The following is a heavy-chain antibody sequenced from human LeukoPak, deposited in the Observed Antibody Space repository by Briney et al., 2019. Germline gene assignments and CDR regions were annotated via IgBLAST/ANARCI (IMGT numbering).Heavy chain of an antibody. V-gene: IGHV4-39*01. J-gene: IGHJ6*02. CDR2: IYYSGST. CDR3: AYEAAAGTMDYYGMDV. CDR1: GGSIRSSSYY. D-gene: IGHD6-13*01. Sequence: SETLSLTCTVSGGSIRSSSYYWGWIRQPPGKGQEWIGSIYYSGSTYYNPSLKSRVTISVDTSKNQFSLKLSSVTAAYTAVYYCAYEAAAGTMDYYGMDVWGQGTTVTVSS.